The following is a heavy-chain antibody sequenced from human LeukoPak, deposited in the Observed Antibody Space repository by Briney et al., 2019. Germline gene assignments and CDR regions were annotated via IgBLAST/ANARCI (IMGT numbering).Heavy chain of an antibody. CDR3: ATLVFSSGWYFDY. V-gene: IGHV3-30-3*01. CDR1: EFTFSNYA. Sequence: GGSLRLSCAASEFTFSNYALHWVRQAPGKGLQWVAVISYDGNTIHYADSVKGRFIISRDTSKNTLYLQMNSLRSEDTAVYYCATLVFSSGWYFDYWGQGTLVTVSS. CDR2: ISYDGNTI. D-gene: IGHD6-19*01. J-gene: IGHJ4*02.